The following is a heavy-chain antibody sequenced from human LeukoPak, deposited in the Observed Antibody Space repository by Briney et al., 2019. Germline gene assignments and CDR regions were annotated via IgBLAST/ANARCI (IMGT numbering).Heavy chain of an antibody. CDR1: GYTFTSYY. Sequence: GASVKASCKASGYTFTSYYMHWVRQAPGQGLEWMGIINPSGGSTSYAQKFQGRVTMTRDTSTSTVYMELSSLRSEDTAVYYCARGGAGEWEPLHPIYWGQGTLVTVSS. CDR2: INPSGGST. CDR3: ARGGAGEWEPLHPIY. D-gene: IGHD1-26*01. V-gene: IGHV1-46*01. J-gene: IGHJ4*02.